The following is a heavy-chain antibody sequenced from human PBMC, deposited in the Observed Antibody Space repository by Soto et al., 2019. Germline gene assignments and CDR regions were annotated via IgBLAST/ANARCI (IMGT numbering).Heavy chain of an antibody. J-gene: IGHJ4*02. Sequence: PSETLSLTCTVSGYSISSGYHWVWIRQPPGKGLEWIGSIYHSGTTYNNPSLKSRVTISVDTSKNQFSLKLTSVTAADTAVYYCARGFQSSDSYYPWGQGTLVTVSS. CDR3: ARGFQSSDSYYP. CDR2: IYHSGTT. D-gene: IGHD3-22*01. V-gene: IGHV4-38-2*02. CDR1: GYSISSGYH.